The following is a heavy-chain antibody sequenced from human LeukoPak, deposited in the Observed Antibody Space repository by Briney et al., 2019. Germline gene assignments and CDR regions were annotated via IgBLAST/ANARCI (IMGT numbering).Heavy chain of an antibody. CDR3: GKERDGGVDVVNDFDL. CDR2: ISIPTFT. Sequence: GGSLRLSCAASGFTFRDYSMAWVRQVPGGGLEWVSAISIPTFTLYADPVKGRFIISRDNSKNTLYLQMDNLRAEETAGYYCGKERDGGVDVVNDFDLWGQATLVTVSS. J-gene: IGHJ4*02. D-gene: IGHD2-8*02. V-gene: IGHV3-23*01. CDR1: GFTFRDYS.